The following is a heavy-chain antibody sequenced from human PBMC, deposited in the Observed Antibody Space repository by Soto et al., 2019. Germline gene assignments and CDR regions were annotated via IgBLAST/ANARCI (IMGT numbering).Heavy chain of an antibody. CDR2: LSYDGRKE. V-gene: IGHV3-30*18. D-gene: IGHD3-10*01. CDR1: GGSLVVHG. J-gene: IGHJ4*02. Sequence: PRSHCSIASGGSLVVHGRRWNHPAPGKGLEWVALLSYDGRKELYADSVKGRFAISRDNSKNTLFLQMSSLRPDDTALYFCAKDTTALYGAGGHLDHWGQG. CDR3: AKDTTALYGAGGHLDH.